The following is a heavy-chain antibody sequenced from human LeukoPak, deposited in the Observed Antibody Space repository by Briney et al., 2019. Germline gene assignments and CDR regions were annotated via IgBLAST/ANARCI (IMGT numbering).Heavy chain of an antibody. CDR1: GGSITGYY. D-gene: IGHD3-9*01. V-gene: IGHV4-34*01. Sequence: PSETLSLTCAVYGGSITGYYWSWIRQTPGRGLEWVGEIHYTGATSYNPSLKSRATISTDTPKNQFSLRLSSVTAVDTAVYYCARGNILTGYCFDFWGQGALVTVSS. CDR2: IHYTGAT. CDR3: ARGNILTGYCFDF. J-gene: IGHJ4*02.